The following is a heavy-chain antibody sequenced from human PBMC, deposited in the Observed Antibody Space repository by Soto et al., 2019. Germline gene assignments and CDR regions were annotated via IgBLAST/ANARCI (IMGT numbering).Heavy chain of an antibody. CDR1: GYTFTSYA. Sequence: QVQLVQSGAEEKKPGASVKVSCKASGYTFTSYAMHWVRQAPGQRLEWMGWINAGNGNTKYSQKFQGRVTITRDTFASTAYMALSSLRSEDTAVYYCARAFPSLVRAVTSYAMDVWGQGTTVTVSS. D-gene: IGHD3-10*01. V-gene: IGHV1-3*05. CDR3: ARAFPSLVRAVTSYAMDV. J-gene: IGHJ6*02. CDR2: INAGNGNT.